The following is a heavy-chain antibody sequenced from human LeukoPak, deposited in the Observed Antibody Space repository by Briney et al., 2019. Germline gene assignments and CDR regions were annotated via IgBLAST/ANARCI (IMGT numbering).Heavy chain of an antibody. V-gene: IGHV3-21*04. J-gene: IGHJ2*01. CDR3: ARDAGGHLDL. D-gene: IGHD2-15*01. Sequence: GGSLRLSCAASGFTFSSYSMNWVRQAPGKGLEWVSSISSSSSYIYYADSVKGRFTISRDNAKNSLHLQMTSLRVEDTAVYYCARDAGGHLDLWGRGTLVTVSS. CDR1: GFTFSSYS. CDR2: ISSSSSYI.